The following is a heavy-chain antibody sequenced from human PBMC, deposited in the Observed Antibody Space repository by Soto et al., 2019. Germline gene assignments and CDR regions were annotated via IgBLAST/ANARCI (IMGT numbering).Heavy chain of an antibody. J-gene: IGHJ6*04. Sequence: GSLRLSCAASGFTVSSKYMSWVRQAPGKGLEWVSLIQSGGPTYYADSVKGRFTISRDTSENTLHLQMDSLRAEDTAVYYCAGEYALGGGGIISGVHLDVWGKGTTVTVSS. CDR1: GFTVSSKY. CDR3: AGEYALGGGGIISGVHLDV. CDR2: IQSGGPT. D-gene: IGHD3-10*01. V-gene: IGHV3-66*01.